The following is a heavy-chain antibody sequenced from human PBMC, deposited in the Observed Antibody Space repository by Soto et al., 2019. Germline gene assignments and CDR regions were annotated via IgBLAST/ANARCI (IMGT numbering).Heavy chain of an antibody. J-gene: IGHJ3*02. CDR1: GYTFTAYW. CDR2: IYPGDSDT. V-gene: IGHV5-51*01. CDR3: ARGGFIGNSKDPLYI. Sequence: PRLSLTISGMGSGYTFTAYWIGWVRQMLGKGLEWVGIIYPGDSDTRYAPSFQRQVTTSAGNSSSTAYLESSSLKSSATAMFFCARGGFIGNSKDPLYIWARGTWVPVS. D-gene: IGHD4-4*01.